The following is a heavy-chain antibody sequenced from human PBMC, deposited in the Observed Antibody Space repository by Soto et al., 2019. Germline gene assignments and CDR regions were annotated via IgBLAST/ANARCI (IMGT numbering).Heavy chain of an antibody. CDR2: ISGSGGST. Sequence: GGSLRLSCAASGFTFSSYAMSWVRQAPGKGLEWVSAISGSGGSTYHADSVKGRFTISRDNSKNTPYLQMNSLRAEDTAVYYCAKDPRSLGGELLSYYFDYWGQGTLVTVSS. D-gene: IGHD1-26*01. CDR3: AKDPRSLGGELLSYYFDY. J-gene: IGHJ4*02. CDR1: GFTFSSYA. V-gene: IGHV3-23*01.